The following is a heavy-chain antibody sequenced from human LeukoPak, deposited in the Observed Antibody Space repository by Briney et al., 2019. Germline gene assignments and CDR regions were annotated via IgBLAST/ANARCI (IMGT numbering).Heavy chain of an antibody. Sequence: PSETLSLTCTVSGGSISSGSYYWSWIRQPAGKGLEWIGRIYTSGSTNYNPSLKSRVTISVDTSKNQFSLKLSSVTAADTAVYYCARDGPIPSSSWYNHYYYYYYMDVWGKGTTVTISS. CDR1: GGSISSGSYY. CDR3: ARDGPIPSSSWYNHYYYYYYMDV. J-gene: IGHJ6*03. CDR2: IYTSGST. D-gene: IGHD6-13*01. V-gene: IGHV4-61*02.